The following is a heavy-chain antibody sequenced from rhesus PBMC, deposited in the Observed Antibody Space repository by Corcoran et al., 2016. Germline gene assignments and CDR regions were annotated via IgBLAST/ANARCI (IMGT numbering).Heavy chain of an antibody. CDR1: GFTFSSYW. Sequence: EVQLVESGGGLAKPGGSLRLSCAASGFTFSSYWMNWVRQPPGKGLDWISTINGGGGSTYYADSVKGRFTISRDNSKNTLSLQMNSLRPEDTAVYYCAKEGVAAAAYYGLDSWGQGVVVTVSS. D-gene: IGHD6-31*01. V-gene: IGHV3S42*01. CDR3: AKEGVAAAAYYGLDS. CDR2: INGGGGST. J-gene: IGHJ6*01.